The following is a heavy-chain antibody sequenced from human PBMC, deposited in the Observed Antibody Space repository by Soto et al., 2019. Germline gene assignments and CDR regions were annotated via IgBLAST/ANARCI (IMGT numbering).Heavy chain of an antibody. CDR2: IYYSGST. D-gene: IGHD3-10*01. J-gene: IGHJ6*02. V-gene: IGHV4-39*01. Sequence: NPSETLSLTCTVSGGSISSSSYYWGWIRQPPGKGLEWIGSIYYSGSTYYNPSLKSRVTISVDTSKNQFSLKLSSVTAADTAVYYCARIPYYYYGSGSYGAPYYGMDVWGQGTTVTVSS. CDR3: ARIPYYYYGSGSYGAPYYGMDV. CDR1: GGSISSSSYY.